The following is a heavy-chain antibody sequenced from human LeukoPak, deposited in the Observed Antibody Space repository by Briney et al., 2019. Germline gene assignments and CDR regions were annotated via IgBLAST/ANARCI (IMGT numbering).Heavy chain of an antibody. D-gene: IGHD3-22*01. Sequence: GGSLRLSCAASGFTFSSYGMNWVRQAPGKGLEWVSSISSSSSYIYYADSVKGRFTISRDNAKNSLYLQMNSLRAEDTAVYYCARLYDGSAYHADHFDYWGQGTLVIVSS. CDR3: ARLYDGSAYHADHFDY. J-gene: IGHJ4*02. CDR1: GFTFSSYG. V-gene: IGHV3-21*01. CDR2: ISSSSSYI.